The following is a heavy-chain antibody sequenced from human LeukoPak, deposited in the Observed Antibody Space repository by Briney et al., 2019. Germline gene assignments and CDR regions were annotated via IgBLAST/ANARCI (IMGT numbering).Heavy chain of an antibody. V-gene: IGHV4-59*01. J-gene: IGHJ5*02. CDR3: ASFLGFNWFDP. Sequence: SETLSLTCTVSGGSISSYYWSWIRQPPGKGLEWIGYIYYSGSINYNPSLKSRVTISVDTSKNQFSLKLSSVTAADTAVYYCASFLGFNWFDPWGQGTLVTVSS. CDR1: GGSISSYY. D-gene: IGHD2/OR15-2a*01. CDR2: IYYSGSI.